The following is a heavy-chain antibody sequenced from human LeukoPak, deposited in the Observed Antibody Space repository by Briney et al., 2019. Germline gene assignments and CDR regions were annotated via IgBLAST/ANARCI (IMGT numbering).Heavy chain of an antibody. CDR3: ARARWYSCDY. CDR2: ISSSGSTI. Sequence: GGSLRLSCAASGFTFSSYEMNWVRQAPGKGLEWVSYISSSGSTIYYADSVKGRFTVSRDNAKNTLFLQMNSLIAEDTAVYYCARARWYSCDYWGQGTLVTVSS. CDR1: GFTFSSYE. V-gene: IGHV3-48*03. J-gene: IGHJ4*02. D-gene: IGHD5-24*01.